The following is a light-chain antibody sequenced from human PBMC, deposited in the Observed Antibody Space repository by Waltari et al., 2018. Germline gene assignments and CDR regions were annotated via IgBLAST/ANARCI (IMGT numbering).Light chain of an antibody. CDR2: KAS. V-gene: IGKV1-5*03. Sequence: DIHMPQSPSTLSASVGDRVPITCRASQSISTWLDWYQQKPGKATNLLRYKASAVESGVPARFSGSGAATDFTFSSSGLQGGGFSAYCCQQYDSVPWTFGQGTRV. J-gene: IGKJ1*01. CDR3: QQYDSVPWT. CDR1: QSISTW.